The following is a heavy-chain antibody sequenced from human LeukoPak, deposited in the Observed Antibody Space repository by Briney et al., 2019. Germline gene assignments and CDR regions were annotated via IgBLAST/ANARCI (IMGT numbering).Heavy chain of an antibody. CDR3: ARLYLGRITIFGVRQTEEGFDP. CDR1: GGSFTGYF. CDR2: IGHNGST. Sequence: SETLSLTCAMSGGSFTGYFWSWIRQSPGKGLVWIGEIGHNGSTYYNPSLKSRVTISVDTSKNQFSLKLSSVTVADTAVYYCARLYLGRITIFGVRQTEEGFDPWGQGTLVTVSS. J-gene: IGHJ5*02. D-gene: IGHD3-3*01. V-gene: IGHV4-34*01.